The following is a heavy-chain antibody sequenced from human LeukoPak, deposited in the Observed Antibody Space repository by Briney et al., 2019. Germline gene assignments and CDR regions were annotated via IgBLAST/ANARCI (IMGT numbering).Heavy chain of an antibody. J-gene: IGHJ3*02. Sequence: PGGSLRLSCAASGSTFSSYAMSWVRQAPGKGLEWVSAISGSGGSTYYADSVKGRFTISRDNSKNTLYLQMNSLRAEDTAVYYCAKDLDDSSALDAFDIWGQGTMVTVSS. D-gene: IGHD3-22*01. CDR3: AKDLDDSSALDAFDI. CDR1: GSTFSSYA. CDR2: ISGSGGST. V-gene: IGHV3-23*01.